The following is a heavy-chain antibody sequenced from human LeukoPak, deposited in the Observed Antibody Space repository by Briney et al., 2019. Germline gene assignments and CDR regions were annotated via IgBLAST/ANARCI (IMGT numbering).Heavy chain of an antibody. CDR1: GFTFSSYA. CDR3: AKDFHSSGYYFEFWTFDY. V-gene: IGHV3-23*01. D-gene: IGHD3-22*01. J-gene: IGHJ4*02. Sequence: GGSLRLSCAASGFTFSSYAMNWVRQAPGKGLEWVSAISGSGGSTYYADSVKGRFTISRDNSKNTLYLQMNSLRAEDTAVYYCAKDFHSSGYYFEFWTFDYWGQGTLVTVSP. CDR2: ISGSGGST.